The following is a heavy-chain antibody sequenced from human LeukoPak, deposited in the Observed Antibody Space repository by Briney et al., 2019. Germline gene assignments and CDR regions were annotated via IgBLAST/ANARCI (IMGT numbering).Heavy chain of an antibody. CDR2: INSDGRST. V-gene: IGHV3-74*01. J-gene: IGHJ4*02. Sequence: GGSLRLSCAGSGFTFNNYWVYWVRHAPGEGLVWVSGINSDGRSTNYADSVKGRFTISRDNSKNTLYLQMNSLRAEDTAVYYCAKDPHYYDRSGYYSDYFDYWGQGTLVTVSS. CDR1: GFTFNNYW. CDR3: AKDPHYYDRSGYYSDYFDY. D-gene: IGHD3-22*01.